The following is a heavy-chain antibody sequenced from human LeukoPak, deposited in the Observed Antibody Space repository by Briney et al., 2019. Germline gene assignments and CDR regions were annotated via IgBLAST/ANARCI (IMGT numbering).Heavy chain of an antibody. J-gene: IGHJ4*02. CDR2: IYSSGSI. CDR3: ARQFEF. Sequence: SETLSLSCTVFGGSLSSYYWVWVRQPPRKGLEWIGLIYSSGSIKYNPSLKSRLTISLDTSNNQISLKLTSVTAADTAIYYCARQFEFWGQGTLVTVSS. V-gene: IGHV4-59*08. CDR1: GGSLSSYY.